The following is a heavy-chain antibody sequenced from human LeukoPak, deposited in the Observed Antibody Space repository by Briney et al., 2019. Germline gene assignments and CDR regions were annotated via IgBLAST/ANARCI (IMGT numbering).Heavy chain of an antibody. V-gene: IGHV3-11*04. CDR1: GFTFSDYY. CDR2: ISSSGSTI. J-gene: IGHJ4*02. CDR3: AKGGNDFWSGYYRFDY. D-gene: IGHD3-3*01. Sequence: GGSLRLSCAASGFTFSDYYMSWIRQAPGKGLEWVSYISSSGSTIYYADSVKGRFTISRDNAKNSLYLQMNSLRAEDTAVYYCAKGGNDFWSGYYRFDYWGQGTLVTVSS.